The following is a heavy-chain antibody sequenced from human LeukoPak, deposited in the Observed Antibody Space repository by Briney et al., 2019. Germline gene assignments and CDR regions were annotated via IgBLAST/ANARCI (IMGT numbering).Heavy chain of an antibody. D-gene: IGHD2-2*03. CDR1: GFTFTTYG. J-gene: IGHJ4*02. V-gene: IGHV3-23*01. CDR2: IGGSGIRT. Sequence: GGSLRLSCSASGFTFTTYGMNWVRQAPGKGLEWVSGIGGSGIRTYYADSVKGRFTISRDNSKNTLYLQMNSLRDEDTAVYYCAKDAHWILFDDWGQGTLVTVSS. CDR3: AKDAHWILFDD.